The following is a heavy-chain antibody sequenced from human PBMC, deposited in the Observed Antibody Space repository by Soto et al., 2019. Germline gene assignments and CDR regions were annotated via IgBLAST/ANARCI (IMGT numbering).Heavy chain of an antibody. J-gene: IGHJ6*03. CDR1: GYTFTSYG. V-gene: IGHV1-18*01. Sequence: ASVKVSCKASGYTFTSYGISWVRQAPGQGLEWMGWISAYNGNTNYAQKLQGRVTMTTDTSTSTAYMELRSLRTEDTAIYYCLRDLGRVGSSACYDCEYYYMDVWGKGTTVTVSS. CDR2: ISAYNGNT. D-gene: IGHD2-2*01. CDR3: LRDLGRVGSSACYDCEYYYMDV.